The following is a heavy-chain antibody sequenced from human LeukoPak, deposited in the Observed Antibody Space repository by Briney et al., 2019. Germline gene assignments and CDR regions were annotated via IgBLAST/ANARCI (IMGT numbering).Heavy chain of an antibody. Sequence: GGSLRLSCAASGFTFSSYAMHWVRQAPGKGLEWVAVISYDGSNKYYADSVKGRFTISRDNSKNTLYLQMNSLRAEDTAVYYCARENYSSGWYQSGIFDYWGQGTLVTVSS. CDR3: ARENYSSGWYQSGIFDY. CDR2: ISYDGSNK. D-gene: IGHD6-19*01. CDR1: GFTFSSYA. V-gene: IGHV3-30-3*01. J-gene: IGHJ4*02.